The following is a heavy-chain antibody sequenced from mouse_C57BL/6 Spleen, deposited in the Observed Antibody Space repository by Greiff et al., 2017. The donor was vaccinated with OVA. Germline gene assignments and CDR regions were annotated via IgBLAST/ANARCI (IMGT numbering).Heavy chain of an antibody. CDR2: ISSGSSTI. D-gene: IGHD1-1*01. CDR3: ARRSYGSSWYFDV. CDR1: GFTFSDYG. Sequence: DVQLVESGGGLVKPGGSLKLSCAASGFTFSDYGMHWVRQAPEKGLEWVAYISSGSSTIYYADTVKGRCTISRDNAKNTLFLQMTSLRSEDTAMYYCARRSYGSSWYFDVWGTGTTVTVSS. J-gene: IGHJ1*03. V-gene: IGHV5-17*01.